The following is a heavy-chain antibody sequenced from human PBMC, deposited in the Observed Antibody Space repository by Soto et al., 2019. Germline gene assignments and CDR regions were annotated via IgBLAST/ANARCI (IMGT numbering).Heavy chain of an antibody. D-gene: IGHD4-17*01. J-gene: IGHJ5*02. CDR2: IWYDGSNK. CDR1: GFTFSNYG. Sequence: QVQLVESGGGVVQPGRSLRLSCAASGFTFSNYGMHWVRQAPGKGLEWVAVIWYDGSNKYYGDSVKGRFTISRDYSKNMLFLQMNSLRAEDTALYYCARDSDYGSNSGLLDPWGQGTLVTVSS. V-gene: IGHV3-33*01. CDR3: ARDSDYGSNSGLLDP.